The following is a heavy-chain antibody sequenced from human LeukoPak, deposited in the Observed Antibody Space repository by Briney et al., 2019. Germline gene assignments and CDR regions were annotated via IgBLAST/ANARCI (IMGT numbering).Heavy chain of an antibody. D-gene: IGHD5-24*01. J-gene: IGHJ5*02. V-gene: IGHV4-39*07. Sequence: PSETLSLTCSVSGGSISNSSYYWGWIRQPPGKGLEWIGSIYYSVRTYYNPSLKSRVTISVDTSKNQFSLKLSSVTAADTAVYYCARDVEMATITGLANWFDPWGQGTLVTVSS. CDR2: IYYSVRT. CDR1: GGSISNSSYY. CDR3: ARDVEMATITGLANWFDP.